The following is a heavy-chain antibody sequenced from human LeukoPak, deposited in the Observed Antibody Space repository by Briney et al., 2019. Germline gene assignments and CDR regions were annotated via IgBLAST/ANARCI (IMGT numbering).Heavy chain of an antibody. V-gene: IGHV1-18*01. D-gene: IGHD3-10*01. CDR3: ARVGSYYQSQH. J-gene: IGHJ4*02. CDR2: ISAYNGNK. Sequence: ASVKVSCKASVYTFTSNGISWVRQAPGQGLEWMGWISAYNGNKNYAQRFQGRVTMTTDTSTSTAYMELRSLRSDDTAVYYCARVGSYYQSQHWGQGTLVTVSS. CDR1: VYTFTSNG.